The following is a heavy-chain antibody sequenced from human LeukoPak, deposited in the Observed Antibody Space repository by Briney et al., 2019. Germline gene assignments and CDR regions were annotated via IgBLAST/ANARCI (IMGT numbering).Heavy chain of an antibody. CDR1: GGSISSYY. J-gene: IGHJ4*02. V-gene: IGHV4-59*01. D-gene: IGHD2-15*01. CDR3: ARDRGYCSGGSCYSCLDY. Sequence: PSETLSLTCTVSGGSISSYYWSWIRQPPGKGLEWIGYIYYSGSTNYNPSLTSRVTISVDTSKNQFSLKLSSVTAADTAVYYCARDRGYCSGGSCYSCLDYWGQGTLVTVSS. CDR2: IYYSGST.